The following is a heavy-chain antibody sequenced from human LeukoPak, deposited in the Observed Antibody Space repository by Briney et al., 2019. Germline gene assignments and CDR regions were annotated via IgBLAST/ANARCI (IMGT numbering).Heavy chain of an antibody. V-gene: IGHV4-59*01. D-gene: IGHD3-10*01. CDR2: FYDTRSP. CDR1: GGSISLYY. Sequence: PSETLSLTCTVSGGSISLYYWSWIRQPPGKGLEWNGYFYDTRSPKYNPSLERRVTISVDMSRNQFSLNLTSVTAADTAVYYCARGRGSLTYWGQGTLATVSS. CDR3: ARGRGSLTY. J-gene: IGHJ4*02.